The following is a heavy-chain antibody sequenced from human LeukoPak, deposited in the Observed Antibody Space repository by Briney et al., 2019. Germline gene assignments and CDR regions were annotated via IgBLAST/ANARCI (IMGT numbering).Heavy chain of an antibody. CDR1: GGSFSGYY. CDR2: ISSSSSYI. J-gene: IGHJ4*02. V-gene: IGHV3-21*01. Sequence: ETLSLTCAVYGGSFSGYYWSWIRQPPGKGLEWVSSISSSSSYIYYADSVKGRFTISRDNAKNSLYLQMNSLRAEDTAVYYCARGSLGYCSGCVFDYWGQGTLVTVSS. D-gene: IGHD2-15*01. CDR3: ARGSLGYCSGCVFDY.